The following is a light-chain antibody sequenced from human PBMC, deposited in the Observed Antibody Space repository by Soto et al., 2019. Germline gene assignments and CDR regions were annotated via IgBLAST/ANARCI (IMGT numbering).Light chain of an antibody. CDR3: YSSRSSSSTFYV. CDR1: SSDIGGSNY. J-gene: IGLJ1*01. CDR2: GVS. V-gene: IGLV2-14*03. Sequence: QSVLTQPASVSGSPGQSITISCAGTSSDIGGSNYVSWYQQHPDKAPKLMIYGVSNRPSGVSNRFSGSKSGNTASLTISGLQAEDEADYFCYSSRSSSSTFYVFGTGTKLTVL.